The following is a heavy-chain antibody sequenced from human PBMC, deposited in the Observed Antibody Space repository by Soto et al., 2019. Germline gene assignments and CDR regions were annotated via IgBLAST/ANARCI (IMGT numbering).Heavy chain of an antibody. J-gene: IGHJ6*02. CDR2: IIPMSGTV. D-gene: IGHD3-16*02. CDR1: GGTFSTYG. CDR3: ARVREELRLRDSSLYTYYYYGMDV. V-gene: IGHV1-69*12. Sequence: QVQLVQSGAEVKKPGSSVKASCKASGGTFSTYGISRVRQAPGQGLEWMGGIIPMSGTVKYAQKFQGRATITAVEATSTAYMELSSLRSEDTAVYYCARVREELRLRDSSLYTYYYYGMDVWGQGTTVTVSS.